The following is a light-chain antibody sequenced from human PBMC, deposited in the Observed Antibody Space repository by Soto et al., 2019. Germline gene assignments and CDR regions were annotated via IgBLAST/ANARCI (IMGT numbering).Light chain of an antibody. V-gene: IGLV8-61*01. J-gene: IGLJ2*01. CDR2: STN. Sequence: QTVVTQEPSFSVSPGGTVTLTCGLSSGSVSTDHYPSWYQQTPGQAPRTLMYSTNSRSSGVPDRFSGSILGNKAALTITGAQADDESDYYCVLYMGLGISLLGGGTKLTVL. CDR1: SGSVSTDHY. CDR3: VLYMGLGISL.